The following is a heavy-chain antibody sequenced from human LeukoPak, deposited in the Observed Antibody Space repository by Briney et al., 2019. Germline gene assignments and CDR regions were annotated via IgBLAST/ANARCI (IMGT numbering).Heavy chain of an antibody. J-gene: IGHJ3*02. CDR3: AAQWLLHGAFDI. Sequence: GGSLRLSCAASGLTFSSYAMSWVRQASGKGLEWVSAISGSGGSTYYADSVKGRFTISRDNSKNTLYLQMNSLRAEDTAVYYCAAQWLLHGAFDIWGQGTMVTVSS. V-gene: IGHV3-23*01. CDR2: ISGSGGST. CDR1: GLTFSSYA. D-gene: IGHD6-19*01.